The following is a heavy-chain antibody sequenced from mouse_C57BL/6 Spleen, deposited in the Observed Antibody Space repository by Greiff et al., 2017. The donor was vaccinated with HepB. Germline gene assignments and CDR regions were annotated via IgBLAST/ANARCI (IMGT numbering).Heavy chain of an antibody. Sequence: QVQLKESGPGLVAPSQSLSITCTVSGFSLTSYGVDWVRQSPGKGLEWLGVIWGVGSTNYNSALKSRLSISKDNSKSQVFLKRNSLQTDDTAMYYCASDGDYDGFAYWGQGTLVTVSA. D-gene: IGHD2-4*01. CDR3: ASDGDYDGFAY. CDR2: IWGVGST. CDR1: GFSLTSYG. J-gene: IGHJ3*01. V-gene: IGHV2-6*01.